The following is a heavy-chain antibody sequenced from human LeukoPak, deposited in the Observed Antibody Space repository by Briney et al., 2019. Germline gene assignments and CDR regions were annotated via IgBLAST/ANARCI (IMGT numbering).Heavy chain of an antibody. V-gene: IGHV3-33*01. CDR1: GFTFSSYG. CDR3: ARDANDYASPPDY. CDR2: IWYDGSNK. J-gene: IGHJ4*02. D-gene: IGHD3-16*01. Sequence: GGSLRLSCAASGFTFSSYGMHWVRQAPGKGLEWVAVIWYDGSNKYYADSVKGRFTISRDNSKNTLYLQMNSLRAEDTAVYYCARDANDYASPPDYWGQGTLVTVSS.